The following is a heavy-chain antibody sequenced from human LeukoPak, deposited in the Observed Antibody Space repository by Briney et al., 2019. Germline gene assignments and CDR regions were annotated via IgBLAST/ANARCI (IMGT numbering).Heavy chain of an antibody. J-gene: IGHJ4*02. Sequence: GGSLRLSCAASGFTFSTYTMNWVRQAPGKGLEWVSSLTSSSSYIYYADSVKGRFTISRDNAKNSLYLQMNSLRAEDTAVYYCAKSALIRVFFWGQGTRCTVS. CDR1: GFTFSTYT. V-gene: IGHV3-21*04. CDR3: AKSALIRVFF. CDR2: LTSSSSYI. D-gene: IGHD2-8*01.